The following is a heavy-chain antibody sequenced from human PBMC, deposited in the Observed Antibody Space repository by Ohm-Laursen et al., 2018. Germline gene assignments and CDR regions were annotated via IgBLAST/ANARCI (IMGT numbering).Heavy chain of an antibody. D-gene: IGHD5-24*01. J-gene: IGHJ4*02. Sequence: SLRLSCAASGFTFSDYSMDWIRQAPGKGLAWVGFIRSKAYGGTTEYAASVKGRFTISRDDSKSIAYLQMNSLKTEDTAVYYCTRDYDGYSTYFDYWGQGTLVTVSS. CDR1: GFTFSDYS. V-gene: IGHV3-49*03. CDR3: TRDYDGYSTYFDY. CDR2: IRSKAYGGTT.